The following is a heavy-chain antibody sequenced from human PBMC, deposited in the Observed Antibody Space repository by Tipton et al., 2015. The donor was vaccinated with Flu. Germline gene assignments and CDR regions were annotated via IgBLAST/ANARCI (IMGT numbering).Heavy chain of an antibody. J-gene: IGHJ4*02. Sequence: SLRLSCAASGFTFSRYGMSWVRQAPGKGLEWVSGFSASSRTTYFADSVKGRFTISRDNFKNTLYLQMNSVRAEDTAVYYCAKVIPELVAGLDYWGQGILVSVSS. CDR2: FSASSRTT. D-gene: IGHD6-19*01. CDR3: AKVIPELVAGLDY. CDR1: GFTFSRYG. V-gene: IGHV3-23*01.